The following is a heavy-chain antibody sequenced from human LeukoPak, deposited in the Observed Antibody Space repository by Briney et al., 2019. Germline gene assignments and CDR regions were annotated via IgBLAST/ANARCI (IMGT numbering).Heavy chain of an antibody. CDR3: ASLSYYDLSGYFY. CDR1: GYTFTGYY. CDR2: INPDSGGT. Sequence: ASVKVSCKASGYTFTGYYIHWVRQAPGEGLEWMGWINPDSGGTNYAQKFQGRVTLTRDTSITTGYMELSGLTSDDTAVYYCASLSYYDLSGYFYWGQGTLVTVSS. V-gene: IGHV1-2*02. J-gene: IGHJ4*02. D-gene: IGHD3-22*01.